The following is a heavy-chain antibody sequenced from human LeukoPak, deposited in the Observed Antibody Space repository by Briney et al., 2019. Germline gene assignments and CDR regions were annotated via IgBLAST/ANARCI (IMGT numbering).Heavy chain of an antibody. CDR1: GGSISSYY. CDR3: ARSGSSWYPWSLDY. D-gene: IGHD6-13*01. V-gene: IGHV4-59*01. CDR2: IYYSGST. Sequence: SSETLSLTCTVSGGSISSYYWSWIRRPPGKGLEWIGYIYYSGSTNYNPSLKSRVTISVDTSKNQFSLKLSSVTAADTAVYYCARSGSSWYPWSLDYWGQGTLVTVSS. J-gene: IGHJ4*02.